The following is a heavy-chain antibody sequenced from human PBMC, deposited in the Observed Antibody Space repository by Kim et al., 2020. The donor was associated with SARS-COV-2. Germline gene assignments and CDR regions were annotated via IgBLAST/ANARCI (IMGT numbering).Heavy chain of an antibody. CDR2: NK. V-gene: IGHV3-30*01. CDR3: ARQTATVFDY. D-gene: IGHD4-4*01. J-gene: IGHJ4*02. Sequence: NKYYADCVKGRFTNSRDNSKNTLYLQMNSLRAEDTAVYYCARQTATVFDYWGQGTLVTVSS.